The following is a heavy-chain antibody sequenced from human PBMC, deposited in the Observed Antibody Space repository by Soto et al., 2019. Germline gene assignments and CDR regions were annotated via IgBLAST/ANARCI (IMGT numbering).Heavy chain of an antibody. D-gene: IGHD3-16*01. J-gene: IGHJ4*02. Sequence: QVQLMESGGGVVQPGRSLRLSCEVSGFTFSSYAMHWVRQAPGKGLEWVAIISYDATNKYYADSVKGRFTISRDNSKNTLYLQMNSLRAEDTAVYYCARRRKGGEYYFDYWGQGTLVTVSS. V-gene: IGHV3-30-3*01. CDR2: ISYDATNK. CDR1: GFTFSSYA. CDR3: ARRRKGGEYYFDY.